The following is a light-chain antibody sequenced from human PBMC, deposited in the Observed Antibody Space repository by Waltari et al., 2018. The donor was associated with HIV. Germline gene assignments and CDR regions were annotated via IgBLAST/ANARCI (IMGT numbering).Light chain of an antibody. J-gene: IGKJ1*01. Sequence: DIVVTQSPDSLAVSLGGRAAMNCKSTQSLLYSSNNKNYLAGYQKKPGQPPKLLIYWASTRASGVPARFSGSGSGTNFTLTINGLQAEDVAIYYCQQFYTTTWSFGPGTRVEI. CDR1: QSLLYSSNNKNY. V-gene: IGKV4-1*01. CDR2: WAS. CDR3: QQFYTTTWS.